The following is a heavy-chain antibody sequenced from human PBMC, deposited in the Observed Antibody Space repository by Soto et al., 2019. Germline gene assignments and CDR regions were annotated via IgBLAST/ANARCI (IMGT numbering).Heavy chain of an antibody. Sequence: QVQLVQSGAEVKKPGSSVKVSCKASGGTFSSYAISWVRQAPGQGLEWMGEIIPISGTANYAQKFQGRVTSTADESTSTGYMELSSVRSEDTAVYYCARDRGPSSGYYPYWFDPWGQGTLVTVSS. CDR1: GGTFSSYA. D-gene: IGHD3-22*01. CDR3: ARDRGPSSGYYPYWFDP. CDR2: IIPISGTA. V-gene: IGHV1-69*12. J-gene: IGHJ5*02.